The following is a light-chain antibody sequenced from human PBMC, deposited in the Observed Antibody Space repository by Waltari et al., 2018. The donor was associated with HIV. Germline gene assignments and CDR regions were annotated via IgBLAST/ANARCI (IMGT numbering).Light chain of an antibody. CDR3: QQYNNWPYT. CDR2: GAS. V-gene: IGKV3-15*01. CDR1: QPVDSD. J-gene: IGKJ2*01. Sequence: ERVMTQSPTTLSVSPGERATLSCRASQPVDSDLAWDQQRPGQPPRLLISGASTRATGIPARFSGSGSGTEFTLTINSLQSEDFAVYYCQQYNNWPYTFGQGTRLDIK.